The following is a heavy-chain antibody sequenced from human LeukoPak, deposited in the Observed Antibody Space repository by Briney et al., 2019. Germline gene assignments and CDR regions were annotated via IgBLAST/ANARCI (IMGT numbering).Heavy chain of an antibody. Sequence: GGSLRLSCAASGFTFSSYAMAWVRQAPGKGLEWVSAISGSGGSTYYADSVKGRFTISRDNSKNTLYLQMNSLRAEDTAVYYCAKRTYDILTGYYNEWYFDYWGQGTLVTVSS. V-gene: IGHV3-23*01. D-gene: IGHD3-9*01. CDR2: ISGSGGST. CDR1: GFTFSSYA. CDR3: AKRTYDILTGYYNEWYFDY. J-gene: IGHJ4*02.